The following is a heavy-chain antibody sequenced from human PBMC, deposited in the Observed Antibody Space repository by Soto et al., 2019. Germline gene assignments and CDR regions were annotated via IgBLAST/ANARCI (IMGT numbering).Heavy chain of an antibody. CDR2: INPGNGNT. V-gene: IGHV1-3*01. D-gene: IGHD3-22*01. Sequence: AAVKVSCKASGYTFTSYGINWVRQAPGRGLEWMGWINPGNGNTKYSQQFQGRVIIDRDTSASTAYMELSSLRSEDTAVYYCARGGYFDSSNYLAYWGLGTLVTVSS. CDR3: ARGGYFDSSNYLAY. J-gene: IGHJ4*02. CDR1: GYTFTSYG.